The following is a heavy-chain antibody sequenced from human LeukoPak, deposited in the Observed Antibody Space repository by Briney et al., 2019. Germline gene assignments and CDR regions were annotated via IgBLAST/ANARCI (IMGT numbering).Heavy chain of an antibody. V-gene: IGHV4-59*08. J-gene: IGHJ4*02. D-gene: IGHD5-12*01. CDR2: IYYSGST. Sequence: PSETLSLTCTVSGGSISSYFWSWVRQPPGKGLEWIGYIYYSGSTNYNPSLKSRVTISVDTSKNQFSLKLSSVTAADTAVYYCARQGAVVTRSFDYWGQGTLVTVSS. CDR1: GGSISSYF. CDR3: ARQGAVVTRSFDY.